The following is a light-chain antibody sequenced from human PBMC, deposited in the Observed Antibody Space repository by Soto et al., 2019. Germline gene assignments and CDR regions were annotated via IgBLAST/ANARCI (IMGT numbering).Light chain of an antibody. Sequence: DIQMTQSPSSLSASVGDRVTITCRASQGISNYLVWYQQKPGKVPKLLIYAASTLQSGVPSRFSGSGSGTDFTLTISSLQPEDVATYYCQNYNSAPGIFTFSPGTKVDIK. J-gene: IGKJ3*01. V-gene: IGKV1-27*01. CDR3: QNYNSAPGIFT. CDR2: AAS. CDR1: QGISNY.